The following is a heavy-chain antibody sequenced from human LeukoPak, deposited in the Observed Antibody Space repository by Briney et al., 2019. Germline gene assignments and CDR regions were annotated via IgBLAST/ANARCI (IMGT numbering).Heavy chain of an antibody. J-gene: IGHJ5*02. CDR1: GGSFSTYY. V-gene: IGHV4-4*07. CDR2: VYFSGNT. Sequence: SETLSLTCTVSGGSFSTYYWTWLRQPAGKGLEWIGRVYFSGNTNYNPSLRSRVTMSVDTSKNQFSLNLNSVTAADTAVYYCARGYSGWFDPWGQGILVTVPS. CDR3: ARGYSGWFDP. D-gene: IGHD1-26*01.